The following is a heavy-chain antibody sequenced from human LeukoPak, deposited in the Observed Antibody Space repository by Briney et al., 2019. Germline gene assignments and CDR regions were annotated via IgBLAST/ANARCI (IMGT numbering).Heavy chain of an antibody. CDR1: GFTFTDYY. V-gene: IGHV3-11*01. J-gene: IGHJ3*02. Sequence: GGSLRLSCAASGFTFTDYYMTWIRQAPGKGLEWISYISTSQSTIYYADSVKGRFTISRDNAKNSLYLQVNSLRADDTAIYYCARDIQARTNDGFDIWGQGTMVSVSS. CDR3: ARDIQARTNDGFDI. CDR2: ISTSQSTI.